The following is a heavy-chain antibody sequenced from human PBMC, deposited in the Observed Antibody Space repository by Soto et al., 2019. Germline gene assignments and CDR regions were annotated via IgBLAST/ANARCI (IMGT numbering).Heavy chain of an antibody. CDR2: IYPGDSDT. J-gene: IGHJ6*01. D-gene: IGHD6-19*01. Sequence: PGESLKISCKGSGYSFTSYWIGWVRQMPGKGLEWMGIIYPGDSDTRYSPSFQGQVTISADKSISTAYLQWSSLKASDTAMYYCARRQAVAVQQAHYYCYYGMDVWGQVTTVTVSS. V-gene: IGHV5-51*01. CDR3: ARRQAVAVQQAHYYCYYGMDV. CDR1: GYSFTSYW.